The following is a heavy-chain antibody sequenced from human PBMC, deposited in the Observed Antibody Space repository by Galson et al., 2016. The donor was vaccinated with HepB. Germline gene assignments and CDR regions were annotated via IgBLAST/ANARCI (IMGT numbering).Heavy chain of an antibody. Sequence: SLRLSCAASGFTFSNYWMHWVRQAPGKGLVWVSRITPDGTPKYADSVKGRFTTSGDNAKNTVYLQMNSLRAEDTAVYYCSPLPWKSGSEDPWGQGTVVTVSS. D-gene: IGHD1-1*01. V-gene: IGHV3-74*01. CDR2: ITPDGTP. CDR3: SPLPWKSGSEDP. CDR1: GFTFSNYW. J-gene: IGHJ5*02.